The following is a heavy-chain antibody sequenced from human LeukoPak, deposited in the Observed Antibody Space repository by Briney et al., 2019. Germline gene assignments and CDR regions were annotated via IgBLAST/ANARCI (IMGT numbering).Heavy chain of an antibody. CDR2: INHSGST. J-gene: IGHJ5*02. CDR1: GGSFSGYY. V-gene: IGHV4-34*01. CDR3: ARAFAEGTAMAPEDWFDP. D-gene: IGHD5-18*01. Sequence: SETLSLTXAVYGGSFSGYYWSWIRQPPGKGLEWIGEINHSGSTNYNPSLKSRVTISVDTSKNQFSLKLSSVTAADTAVYYCARAFAEGTAMAPEDWFDPWGQGTLVTVSS.